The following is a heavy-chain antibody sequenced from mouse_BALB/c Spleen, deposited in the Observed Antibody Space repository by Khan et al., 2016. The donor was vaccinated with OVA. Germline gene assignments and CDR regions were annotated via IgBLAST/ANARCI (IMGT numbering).Heavy chain of an antibody. Sequence: QVQLKESGAELVKPGASVKLSCKASGYTFTSYDINWVRQRPEQGLEWIGWMFPGDGSTKYNENFKGKATLTPDQSSSTAYMQLSRLTSEDPGAYFCARGGYGGFAYWGQGTLVTVSA. J-gene: IGHJ3*01. CDR1: GYTFTSYD. CDR3: ARGGYGGFAY. D-gene: IGHD2-14*01. CDR2: MFPGDGST. V-gene: IGHV1-85*01.